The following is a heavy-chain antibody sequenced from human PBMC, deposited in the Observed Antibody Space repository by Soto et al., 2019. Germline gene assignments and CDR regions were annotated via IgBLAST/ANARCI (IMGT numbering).Heavy chain of an antibody. V-gene: IGHV5-51*01. D-gene: IGHD5-18*01. CDR3: ARLYTAMVNYYYYGMDV. CDR1: GCSFTSYW. J-gene: IGHJ6*02. CDR2: IYPGDSDT. Sequence: GESLKISCKGSGCSFTSYWIGWVRQMPGKGLEWMGIIYPGDSDTRYSPSFQGQVTISADKSISTAYLQWSSLKASDTAMYYCARLYTAMVNYYYYGMDVWGQGTTVTVSS.